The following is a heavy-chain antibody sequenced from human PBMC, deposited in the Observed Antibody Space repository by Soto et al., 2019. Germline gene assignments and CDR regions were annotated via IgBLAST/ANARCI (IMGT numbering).Heavy chain of an antibody. J-gene: IGHJ4*02. CDR2: IGDDGRD. D-gene: IGHD6-19*01. Sequence: PATRSLTCTVSGLSISGSPYHLGWLRQPPGKGLQWIGSIGDDGRDYYNPSLTGRATLFVDTSNNHFSLNLNSVTAADTAVDYCAIIPTIEVAGQDYWGQGTLVTFSS. CDR1: GLSISGSPYH. V-gene: IGHV4-39*02. CDR3: AIIPTIEVAGQDY.